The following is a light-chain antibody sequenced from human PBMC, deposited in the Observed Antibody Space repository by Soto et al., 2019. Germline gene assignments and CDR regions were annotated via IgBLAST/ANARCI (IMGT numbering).Light chain of an antibody. CDR3: FSYTTSSTYV. CDR2: DVS. CDR1: SSDVGGYNY. Sequence: QSVLTQPASVSGSPGQSITISCTGTSSDVGGYNYVSWYQQHPGKAPKLMIYDVSDRPSGVSYRFSGSKSGITASLTISGLQAEDEDDYYCFSYTTSSTYVFGTGTKVTVL. V-gene: IGLV2-14*01. J-gene: IGLJ1*01.